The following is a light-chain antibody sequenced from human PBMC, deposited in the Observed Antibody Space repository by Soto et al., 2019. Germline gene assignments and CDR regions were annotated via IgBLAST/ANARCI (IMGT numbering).Light chain of an antibody. CDR3: QKYSSVPV. J-gene: IGKJ3*01. V-gene: IGKV1-27*01. Sequence: DIQMTQSPTSLSASVGDRVTITCRASQGIRNFVAWYQQKPGKAPKLLIYAASTLQSGVPSRFRGSGSGTDFTLTINGLQPEDVATYSCQKYSSVPVFGPGTKVEIK. CDR2: AAS. CDR1: QGIRNF.